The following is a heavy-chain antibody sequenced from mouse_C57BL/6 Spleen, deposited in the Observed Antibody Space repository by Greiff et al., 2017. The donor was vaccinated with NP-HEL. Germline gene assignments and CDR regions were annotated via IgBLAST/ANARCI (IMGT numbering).Heavy chain of an antibody. D-gene: IGHD2-3*01. CDR3: ARGNYDGVYAMDY. Sequence: VHVKQSGPELVKPGDSVKISCKASGYSFTGYFMNWVMQSHGKSLEWIGRVNPYNGDTFYNQKFKGKATLTVDKSSSTAHMELRSLTSEDSAVYYCARGNYDGVYAMDYWGQGTSVTVSS. V-gene: IGHV1-20*01. J-gene: IGHJ4*01. CDR1: GYSFTGYF. CDR2: VNPYNGDT.